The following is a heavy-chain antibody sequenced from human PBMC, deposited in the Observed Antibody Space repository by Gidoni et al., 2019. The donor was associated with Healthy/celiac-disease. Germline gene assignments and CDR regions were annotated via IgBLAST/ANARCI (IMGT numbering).Heavy chain of an antibody. CDR2: ISSSSSTI. CDR1: GFTFSSVS. D-gene: IGHD2-2*01. CDR3: ARDQGWDIVVVPADYLDY. J-gene: IGHJ4*02. V-gene: IGHV3-48*02. Sequence: EVQLVESGGGLVQPGGSLRLSCAASGFTFSSVSMNWVRQAPGKGLEWVSYISSSSSTIHYADSVKSRFTISRDNAKNSLYLQMNSLRDEDTAVYDWARDQGWDIVVVPADYLDYWGQGTLVTVSS.